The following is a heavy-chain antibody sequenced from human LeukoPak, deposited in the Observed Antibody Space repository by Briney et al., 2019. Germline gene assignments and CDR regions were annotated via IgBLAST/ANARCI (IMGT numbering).Heavy chain of an antibody. V-gene: IGHV3-74*01. CDR1: GFTFSSYW. J-gene: IGHJ4*02. CDR3: ASAYCSTTSCYSVNY. D-gene: IGHD2-2*02. Sequence: GGSLRLSCAASGFTFSSYWMHWVRQVPGKGLVWVSCINSDGSSTSYADSVKGRFTISRDNAKNTLYLQMNSLRAEDTAVYYCASAYCSTTSCYSVNYWGQGTLVTVSS. CDR2: INSDGSST.